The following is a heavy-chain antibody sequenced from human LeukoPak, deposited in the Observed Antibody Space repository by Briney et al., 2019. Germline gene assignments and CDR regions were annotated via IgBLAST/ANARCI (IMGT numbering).Heavy chain of an antibody. CDR3: AASALGVYGYYDYYYYMDV. J-gene: IGHJ6*03. CDR1: GGTFRNYA. Sequence: SVKVSCKASGGTFRNYAISWVRQAPGQGLEFMGGITPIYETTNYAQKLQGRVTITADKSTNTAYMELSSLTSEDTAVYYCAASALGVYGYYDYYYYMDVWGTGTTVTVSS. CDR2: ITPIYETT. D-gene: IGHD5-18*01. V-gene: IGHV1-69*06.